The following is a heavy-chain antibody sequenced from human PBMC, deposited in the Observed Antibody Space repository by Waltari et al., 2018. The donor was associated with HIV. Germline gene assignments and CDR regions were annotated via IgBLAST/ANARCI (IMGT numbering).Heavy chain of an antibody. V-gene: IGHV4-38-2*02. CDR3: ARVEGDVDNTPSAFDY. Sequence: QVQLQESGPGLVKPSETLSLTCTVSGYSISSGYYWGWIRQPPGKGLEWIGSIYHSGSTYYNPSLKSRVTISVDTSKNQFSLKLSSVTAADTAVYYCARVEGDVDNTPSAFDYWGQGTLVTVSS. J-gene: IGHJ4*02. D-gene: IGHD5-12*01. CDR2: IYHSGST. CDR1: GYSISSGYY.